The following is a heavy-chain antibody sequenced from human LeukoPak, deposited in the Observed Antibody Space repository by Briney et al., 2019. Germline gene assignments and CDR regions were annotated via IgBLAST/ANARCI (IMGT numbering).Heavy chain of an antibody. CDR2: INSGGRST. V-gene: IGHV3-74*01. Sequence: GGSLRLSCAASGFTFSSYWMHWVRQAPGKGLVWVSRINSGGRSTSYADSVKGRFTISRHNAKNTLYLQMNSLRAEDTAVYYCAREAREFYYYYYYGMDVWGQGTTVTVSS. D-gene: IGHD3-10*01. CDR3: AREAREFYYYYYYGMDV. J-gene: IGHJ6*02. CDR1: GFTFSSYW.